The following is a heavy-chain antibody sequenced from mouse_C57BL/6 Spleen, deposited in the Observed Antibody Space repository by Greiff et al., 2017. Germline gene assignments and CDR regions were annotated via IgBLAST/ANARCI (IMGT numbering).Heavy chain of an antibody. Sequence: QVQLQQPGAELVKPGASVKLSCKASGYTFTSYWMQWVKQRPGQGLAWIGEIDPSDSYTNYNQKFKGKATLAVDTSSITAYMQLSSLTSEDSAGYYCARSRELDYYAMDYWGQGTSVTVSS. CDR2: IDPSDSYT. CDR1: GYTFTSYW. CDR3: ARSRELDYYAMDY. V-gene: IGHV1-50*01. J-gene: IGHJ4*01. D-gene: IGHD3-3*01.